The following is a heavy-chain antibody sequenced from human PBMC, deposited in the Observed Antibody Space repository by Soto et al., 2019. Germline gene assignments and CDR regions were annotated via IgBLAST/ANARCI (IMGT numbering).Heavy chain of an antibody. D-gene: IGHD6-6*01. CDR1: GYSFTNYW. V-gene: IGHV5-51*01. CDR2: IYPGDSDT. J-gene: IGHJ3*01. Sequence: GESLKISCKGSGYSFTNYWIGWVRQMPGKGLAWLGIIYPGDSDTKYSPSFQGQVTISVDKSISTAYLQWSSLKASDTAIYYCARLASSSSDDAFDVWGLGTMVTVSS. CDR3: ARLASSSSDDAFDV.